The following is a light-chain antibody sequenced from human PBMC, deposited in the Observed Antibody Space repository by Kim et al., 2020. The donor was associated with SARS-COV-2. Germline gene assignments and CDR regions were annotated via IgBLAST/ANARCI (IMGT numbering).Light chain of an antibody. J-gene: IGKJ1*01. V-gene: IGKV3D-7*01. CDR2: GAS. Sequence: PGERVTLSCRASQSVCGSYLTCYQQNPGQAPRLLIYGASTRATGIPARFSGRGSGTVFTLTISSQQPEDFAVYYCQQDYNLRTFGQGTRVDIK. CDR3: QQDYNLRT. CDR1: QSVCGSY.